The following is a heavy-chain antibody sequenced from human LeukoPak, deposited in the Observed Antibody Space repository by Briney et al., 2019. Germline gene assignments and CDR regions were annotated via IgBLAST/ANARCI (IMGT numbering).Heavy chain of an antibody. J-gene: IGHJ4*02. D-gene: IGHD3-10*01. V-gene: IGHV4-59*11. CDR1: GGSIRGHY. CDR3: ATGRLNYGYLDY. Sequence: SETLSLTCAVSGGSIRGHYCSWLRQPPGKELEWIGHIYYSGSTNYNPSLKSRVTISVDTSKNEFSLKVTSVTTADTAMYYCATGRLNYGYLDYWGQGTLVTVSS. CDR2: IYYSGST.